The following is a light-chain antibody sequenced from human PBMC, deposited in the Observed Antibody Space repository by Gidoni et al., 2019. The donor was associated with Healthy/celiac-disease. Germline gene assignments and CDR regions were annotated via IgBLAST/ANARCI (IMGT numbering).Light chain of an antibody. Sequence: SYVLTQPPSVSVAPGKTARITCGGNNIGSKSVHWYQQKPGQAPVLVIYYDSDRPSGIPERFSGSNSGNTATLTISMVEAGDEADYYCQVWDSSSDHHVFGTGTKVTVL. CDR1: NIGSKS. V-gene: IGLV3-21*04. CDR3: QVWDSSSDHHV. CDR2: YDS. J-gene: IGLJ1*01.